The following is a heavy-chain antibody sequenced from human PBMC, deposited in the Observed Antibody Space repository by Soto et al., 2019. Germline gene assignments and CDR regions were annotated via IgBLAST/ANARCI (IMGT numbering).Heavy chain of an antibody. CDR1: GFTVSSYA. Sequence: EMQLLESGGGLVQAGGSLRLSCAASGFTVSSYALNWVRQAPGKGLEWVSGISASTYYADSVKGPFTISRDTSKNTLYLQINSLRDEHTAIYFCAIRMYSTRWYYLDYWGQGTLVTVSS. CDR2: ISAST. J-gene: IGHJ4*02. CDR3: AIRMYSTRWYYLDY. D-gene: IGHD6-13*01. V-gene: IGHV3-23*01.